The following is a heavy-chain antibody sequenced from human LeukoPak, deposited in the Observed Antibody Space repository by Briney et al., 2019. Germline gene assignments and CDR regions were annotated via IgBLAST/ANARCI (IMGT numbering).Heavy chain of an antibody. J-gene: IGHJ4*02. CDR3: ARDGSFDY. D-gene: IGHD5-12*01. Sequence: ASVKVSCKASGGTFSSYAISWVRQAPGQGLEWMGWISANIGGTNYAQKFRGRVTMTKDTSISTAYMELSGLTSDDTAVYYCARDGSFDYWGQGTLVTVSS. V-gene: IGHV1-2*02. CDR2: ISANIGGT. CDR1: GGTFSSYA.